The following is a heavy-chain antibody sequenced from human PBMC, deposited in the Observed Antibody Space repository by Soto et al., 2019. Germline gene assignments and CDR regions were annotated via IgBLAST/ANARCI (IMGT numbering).Heavy chain of an antibody. D-gene: IGHD2-2*01. CDR1: GGSISSGGYS. CDR3: ARVPTP. J-gene: IGHJ5*02. CDR2: IYHSGST. V-gene: IGHV4-30-2*01. Sequence: SETLSLTCAVSGGSISSGGYSWSWIRQPPGKGLEWIGYIYHSGSTYYNSSLKSRVTISVDRSKNQFSLKLSSVTAADTAVYYCARVPTPWGQGTLVTSPQ.